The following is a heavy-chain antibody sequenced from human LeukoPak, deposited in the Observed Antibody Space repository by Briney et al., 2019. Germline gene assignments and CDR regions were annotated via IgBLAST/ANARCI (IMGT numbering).Heavy chain of an antibody. J-gene: IGHJ3*02. CDR1: GGPVSSYY. D-gene: IGHD1-26*01. CDR3: VRDWEGFNFDI. CDR2: IHNSGST. Sequence: SETLSLTCTVSGGPVSSYYWSWIRQPPGEGLEWIAYIHNSGSTNYNLSLKTRVTISVDTSKNQFSLKLSSVTAADTAVYYCVRDWEGFNFDIWGQGTMVTVSS. V-gene: IGHV4-59*02.